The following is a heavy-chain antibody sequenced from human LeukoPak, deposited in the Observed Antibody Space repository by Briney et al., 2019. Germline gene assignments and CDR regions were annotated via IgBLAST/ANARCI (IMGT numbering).Heavy chain of an antibody. CDR3: ASRKLGNDY. D-gene: IGHD7-27*01. V-gene: IGHV4-59*02. J-gene: IGHJ4*01. CDR1: GGSVSDYY. CDR2: IYYTGSS. Sequence: SETLSLACTVSGGSVSDYYWSWIRQSPGKGLEWIGYIYYTGSSSYNPSLRSRVTISADTSKNQFSLKLSSVTAADTAVYYCASRKLGNDYWGQGTLVTVSS.